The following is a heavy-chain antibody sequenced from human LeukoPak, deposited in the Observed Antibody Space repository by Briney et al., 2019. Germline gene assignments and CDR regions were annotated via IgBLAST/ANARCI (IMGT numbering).Heavy chain of an antibody. CDR2: LNGAGTSS. J-gene: IGHJ5*02. Sequence: GGSLRLSCAASGFTFSSYWMHWVRQAPGKGPVWVSRLNGAGTSSSYADSVKGRFTVSRDNAKNTLYLQMNSLRVEDTAVYYCARGRQLRNWFDPWGQGTLVTVSS. D-gene: IGHD6-6*01. CDR1: GFTFSSYW. CDR3: ARGRQLRNWFDP. V-gene: IGHV3-74*01.